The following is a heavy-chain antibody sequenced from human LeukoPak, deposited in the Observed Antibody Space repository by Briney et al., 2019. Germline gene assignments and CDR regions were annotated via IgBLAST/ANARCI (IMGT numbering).Heavy chain of an antibody. J-gene: IGHJ4*02. CDR3: AREGVSRGSHDY. V-gene: IGHV4-4*07. CDR1: GGSISSYF. CDR2: IYSSGST. D-gene: IGHD6-13*01. Sequence: SETLSLTCTVSGGSISSYFWSWIRQPAGKGLEWIGRIYSSGSTNYNPPLESRVTMSVDTSKNHFSLKLSSVTAADTAVYYCAREGVSRGSHDYWGQGTLVTVSS.